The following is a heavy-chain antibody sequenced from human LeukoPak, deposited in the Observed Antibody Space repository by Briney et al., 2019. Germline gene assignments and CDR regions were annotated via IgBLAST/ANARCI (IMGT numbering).Heavy chain of an antibody. V-gene: IGHV4-31*03. D-gene: IGHD5-18*01. J-gene: IGHJ4*02. Sequence: SETLSLTCTVSGGSISSGGYYWSWIRQHPGKGLEWIGYIYYSGSTYYNPSLKSRLTISVDTSKNQFSLKLRSVTAADTAVYYCASLAGSEDGGYDKYYFHYRGQGTLVTVSS. CDR3: ASLAGSEDGGYDKYYFHY. CDR1: GGSISSGGYY. CDR2: IYYSGST.